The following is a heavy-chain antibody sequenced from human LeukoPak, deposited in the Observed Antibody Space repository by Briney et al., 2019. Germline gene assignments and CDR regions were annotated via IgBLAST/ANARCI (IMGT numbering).Heavy chain of an antibody. D-gene: IGHD2-15*01. Sequence: PGGSLRLSCAASEFIFSSYSMNWVRQAPGKGLEWVSSISSSTTYIYYADSVKGRFTISRDNAKNSLYLQMNSLRAEDTAVYYCARDVGYWYFDLWGRGTLVTVSP. CDR2: ISSSTTYI. CDR1: EFIFSSYS. CDR3: ARDVGYWYFDL. V-gene: IGHV3-21*01. J-gene: IGHJ2*01.